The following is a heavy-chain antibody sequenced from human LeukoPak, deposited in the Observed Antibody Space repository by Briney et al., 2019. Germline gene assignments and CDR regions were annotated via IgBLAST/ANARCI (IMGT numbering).Heavy chain of an antibody. J-gene: IGHJ4*02. V-gene: IGHV1-24*01. Sequence: GASVKVSCKVSGYTLTELSMHWVRQAPGKGLEWMGGFDPEDGETIYAQKFQGRVTMTEDTSTDTAYMELSSLRSEGTAVYYCATVGPEYYYDSSGPPDYWGQGTLVTVSS. CDR2: FDPEDGET. D-gene: IGHD3-22*01. CDR3: ATVGPEYYYDSSGPPDY. CDR1: GYTLTELS.